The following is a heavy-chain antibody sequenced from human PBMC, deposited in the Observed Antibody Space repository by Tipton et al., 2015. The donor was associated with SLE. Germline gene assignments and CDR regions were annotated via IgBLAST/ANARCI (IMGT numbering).Heavy chain of an antibody. CDR1: GYTFTGYY. D-gene: IGHD2-15*01. CDR3: ARGYCSGGSCEDAFDI. J-gene: IGHJ3*02. V-gene: IGHV1-2*06. Sequence: QSGAEVKKPGASVKVSCKASGYTFTGYYMHWVRQAPGQGLEWMGRINPNSGGTNYAQKFQGRVTMTRDTSISTAYMELSRLRSDDTAVYYCARGYCSGGSCEDAFDIWGQGTMVTVSS. CDR2: INPNSGGT.